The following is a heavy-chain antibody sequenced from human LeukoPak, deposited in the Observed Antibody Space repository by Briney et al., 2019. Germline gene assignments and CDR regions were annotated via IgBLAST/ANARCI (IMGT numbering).Heavy chain of an antibody. CDR2: ISWNSGSI. J-gene: IGHJ4*02. CDR1: GFTFDDYA. D-gene: IGHD1-1*01. V-gene: IGHV3-9*01. Sequence: PGGSLRLSCAASGFTFDDYAMHWVRQAPGKGLEWVSGISWNSGSIGYADSVKGRFTISRDNAKNSLYLQMNSLRAEDTAVYYCARDPVTRFTGSPPYWGQGALVTVSS. CDR3: ARDPVTRFTGSPPY.